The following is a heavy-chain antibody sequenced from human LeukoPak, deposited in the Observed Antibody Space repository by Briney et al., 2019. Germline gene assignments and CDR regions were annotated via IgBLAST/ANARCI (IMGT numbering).Heavy chain of an antibody. CDR2: ISENSGDT. J-gene: IGHJ4*02. V-gene: IGHV3-11*06. CDR3: ARDPRTVRI. Sequence: GSLRLSCAASGFTFDDYGMTWVRQPPGKGLEWLSYISENSGDTNYADSVKGRFTVSRDNAKNSLYLQMNSLRVEDTAVYYCARDPRTVRIWGQGTLVAVSS. CDR1: GFTFDDYG. D-gene: IGHD1-1*01.